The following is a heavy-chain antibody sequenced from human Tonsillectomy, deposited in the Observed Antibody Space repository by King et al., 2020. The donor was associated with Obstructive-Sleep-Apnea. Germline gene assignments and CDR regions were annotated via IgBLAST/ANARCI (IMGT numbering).Heavy chain of an antibody. V-gene: IGHV3-21*01. CDR2: ISSSSSYI. D-gene: IGHD4-23*01. J-gene: IGHJ4*01. CDR1: GFTFSSYS. Sequence: VQLVESGGGLVKPGGSLRLSCAASGFTFSSYSMNWVRQAPGKGLEWVSSISSSSSYIYYADSVKGRFTISRDNAKNSLYLQMNSLRAEDTAVYYCATEKGDYGGNSYYLDYWGHGTLVTVSS. CDR3: ATEKGDYGGNSYYLDY.